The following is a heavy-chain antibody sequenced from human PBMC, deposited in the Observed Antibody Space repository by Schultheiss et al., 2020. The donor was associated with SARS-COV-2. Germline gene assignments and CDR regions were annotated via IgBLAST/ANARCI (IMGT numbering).Heavy chain of an antibody. V-gene: IGHV3-74*01. D-gene: IGHD1-26*01. CDR1: GFTFSSYW. Sequence: GESLKISCAASGFTFSSYWMHWVRQAPGKGLVWVSRISSDVSNTNYADSVKGRFTISRDNSKNTLYLQMNILRAEDTAVYYCAKVGDYYYYDLDVWGQGTTVTVSS. CDR3: AKVGDYYYYDLDV. J-gene: IGHJ6*02. CDR2: ISSDVSNT.